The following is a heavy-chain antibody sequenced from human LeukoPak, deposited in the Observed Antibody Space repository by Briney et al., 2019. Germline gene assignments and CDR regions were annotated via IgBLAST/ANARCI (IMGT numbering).Heavy chain of an antibody. CDR2: ISGSGGST. D-gene: IGHD6-13*01. Sequence: GGSLSLSCAASGFTFSSYAMSWVRQAPGKGLDWFSAISGSGGSTYYADSVKGRFTISRDNSKNTLYLQMNSLRAEDTAVYYCATDSSSWYPHGAFDIWGQGTMVTVSS. V-gene: IGHV3-23*01. CDR3: ATDSSSWYPHGAFDI. CDR1: GFTFSSYA. J-gene: IGHJ3*02.